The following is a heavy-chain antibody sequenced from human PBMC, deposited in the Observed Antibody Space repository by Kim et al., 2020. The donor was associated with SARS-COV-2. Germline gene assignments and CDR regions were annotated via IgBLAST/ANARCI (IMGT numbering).Heavy chain of an antibody. CDR2: ISSSGSTI. J-gene: IGHJ2*01. CDR1: GFTFSSYE. D-gene: IGHD3-10*01. Sequence: GGSLRLSCAASGFTFSSYEMNWVRQAPGKGLEWVSYISSSGSTIYYADSVKGRFTISRDNAKNSLYLQMNSLRAEDTAVYYCARGDFLTMVRGVQHWYFDLWGRGTLVTVSS. CDR3: ARGDFLTMVRGVQHWYFDL. V-gene: IGHV3-48*03.